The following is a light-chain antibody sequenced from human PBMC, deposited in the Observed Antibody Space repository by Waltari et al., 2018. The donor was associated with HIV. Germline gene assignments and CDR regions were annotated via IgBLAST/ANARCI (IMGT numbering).Light chain of an antibody. J-gene: IGLJ2*01. Sequence: QSVLTQPPSTSGTPGQRVTISCSGSNSNIGSNTVNWYQQVPGEAPKLLIYSNDQRPSGFPDRFSGSKSDTSASLAISGLQSEDETDYYCASWDDSLNGVVFGGGTKLTAL. CDR1: NSNIGSNT. V-gene: IGLV1-44*01. CDR3: ASWDDSLNGVV. CDR2: SND.